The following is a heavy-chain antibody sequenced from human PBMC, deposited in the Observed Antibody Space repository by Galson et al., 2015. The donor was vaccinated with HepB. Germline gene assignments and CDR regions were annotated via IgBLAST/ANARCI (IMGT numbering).Heavy chain of an antibody. CDR3: ARMPATRLNGYYYGMDV. Sequence: STNYNPSLKGRVTISVDTSKNQFSLKLSSVTAADTAVYYCARMPATRLNGYYYGMDVWGQGTTVTVSS. J-gene: IGHJ6*02. D-gene: IGHD5-24*01. V-gene: IGHV4-34*01. CDR2: ST.